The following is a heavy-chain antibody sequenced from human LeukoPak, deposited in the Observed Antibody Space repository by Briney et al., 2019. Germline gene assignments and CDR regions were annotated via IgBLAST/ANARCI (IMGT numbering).Heavy chain of an antibody. CDR3: ARDAIAVAGNWGMPYGMDV. Sequence: PSETLSLTCTVSGGSISSYYRSWIRQPPGKGLEWIGYIYYSGTTNYNPSLKSRVTISVDTSKNQFSLKLSSVAAADTAVYYCARDAIAVAGNWGMPYGMDVWGQGTTVTVSS. V-gene: IGHV4-59*12. CDR1: GGSISSYY. CDR2: IYYSGTT. J-gene: IGHJ6*02. D-gene: IGHD6-19*01.